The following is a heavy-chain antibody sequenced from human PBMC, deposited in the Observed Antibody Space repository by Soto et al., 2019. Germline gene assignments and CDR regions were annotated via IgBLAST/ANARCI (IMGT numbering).Heavy chain of an antibody. CDR1: GGSISSGDYY. J-gene: IGHJ5*02. CDR3: ARYGPAANFVGNWFDP. V-gene: IGHV4-30-4*01. D-gene: IGHD2-2*01. CDR2: IYYSGST. Sequence: QVQLQESGPGLVKPSQTLSLTCTVSGGSISSGDYYWSWIRQPPGKGLEWIGYIYYSGSTYYNPYLQSRVPISVYTSKTQFSLKLSSVTAADTAVYYCARYGPAANFVGNWFDPWGQGTLVTVSS.